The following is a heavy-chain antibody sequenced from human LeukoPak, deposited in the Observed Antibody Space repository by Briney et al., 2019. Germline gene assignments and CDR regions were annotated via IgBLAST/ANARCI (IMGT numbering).Heavy chain of an antibody. D-gene: IGHD3-3*01. Sequence: SGTLSLTCAVYGGSFSGYYWSWIRQPPGKGLEWIGEINHSGSTNYNPSLKSRVTISVDTSKNQFSLKLSSVTAADTAVYYCARGVGDFWSGSDDYWGQGTLVTVSS. J-gene: IGHJ4*02. V-gene: IGHV4-34*01. CDR1: GGSFSGYY. CDR2: INHSGST. CDR3: ARGVGDFWSGSDDY.